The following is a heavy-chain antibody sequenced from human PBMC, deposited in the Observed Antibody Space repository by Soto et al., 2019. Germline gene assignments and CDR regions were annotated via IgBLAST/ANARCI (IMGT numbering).Heavy chain of an antibody. CDR3: ARALVEVFESRGKGTRFLDT. D-gene: IGHD3-22*01. CDR1: GGSMGSYY. Sequence: SETLSLTCTVSGGSMGSYYWSWSWKTPGKGPEWIGYVHHSATTHYKPSLESRVTISIDKSKSDYFLRLQAVTAADTDVYYCARALVEVFESRGKGTRFLDTWGPGTMVTGSS. V-gene: IGHV4-59*01. J-gene: IGHJ5*01. CDR2: VHHSATT.